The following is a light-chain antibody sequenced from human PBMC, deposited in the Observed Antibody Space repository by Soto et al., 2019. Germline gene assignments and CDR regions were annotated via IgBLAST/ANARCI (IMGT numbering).Light chain of an antibody. CDR2: GAS. Sequence: ETVLTQSPGTLCLSPGERATLSCRASQSVSTNYLAWYQLKPGQAPRLLIYGASSRATGIPDRFSGSGSGTDFTLTISRLEPEDFAVYYCQQYGNSPFAFGPGTKVEIK. CDR3: QQYGNSPFA. V-gene: IGKV3-20*01. CDR1: QSVSTNY. J-gene: IGKJ3*01.